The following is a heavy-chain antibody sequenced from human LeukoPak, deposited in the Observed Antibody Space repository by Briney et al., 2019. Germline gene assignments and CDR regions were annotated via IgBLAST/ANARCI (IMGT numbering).Heavy chain of an antibody. CDR2: LSGSGGST. CDR1: GFTFNSYA. J-gene: IGHJ4*02. Sequence: PGGSLRLSCAASGFTFNSYAMSWVRQAPGKGLEWVSVLSGSGGSTYYADSVKGRFTISRDNSKNTLYLQMNSLRAEDTAVYYCAKAAYGSESYYDPFDYWGQGTLVTVSS. V-gene: IGHV3-23*01. CDR3: AKAAYGSESYYDPFDY. D-gene: IGHD3-10*01.